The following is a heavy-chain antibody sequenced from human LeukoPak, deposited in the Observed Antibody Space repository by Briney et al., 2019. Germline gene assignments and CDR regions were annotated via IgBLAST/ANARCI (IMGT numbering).Heavy chain of an antibody. CDR1: GGSISSGGYY. Sequence: NPSETLSLTCTVSGGSISSGGYYWSWIRQPPGKGLEWIGYIYHSGSTYYNPSLKSRVTISVDRSKNQFSLKLSSVTAADTAVYYCATLTGTRLPPGDYMDVWGKGTTVTVSS. J-gene: IGHJ6*03. D-gene: IGHD1-7*01. CDR3: ATLTGTRLPPGDYMDV. CDR2: IYHSGST. V-gene: IGHV4-30-2*01.